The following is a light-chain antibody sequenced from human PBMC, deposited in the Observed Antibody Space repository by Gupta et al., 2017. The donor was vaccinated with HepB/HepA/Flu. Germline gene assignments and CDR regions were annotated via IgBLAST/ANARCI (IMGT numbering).Light chain of an antibody. V-gene: IGKV3-20*01. J-gene: IGKJ1*01. Sequence: IVLTQSPATLSLSPGERATLSCSASQSVSSNYLAWYQQKPGQSPRLLIYGASSRATGIPDRFSGSGSETDFALTISRLEPEDFAVYYCQQDGTSPQTFGQGTKVEIE. CDR2: GAS. CDR1: QSVSSNY. CDR3: QQDGTSPQT.